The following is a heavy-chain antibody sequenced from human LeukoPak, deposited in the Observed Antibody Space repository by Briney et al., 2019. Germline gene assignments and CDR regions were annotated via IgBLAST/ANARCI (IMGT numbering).Heavy chain of an antibody. V-gene: IGHV4-4*07. J-gene: IGHJ4*02. CDR3: ARERNWNYEGFDY. CDR2: IYTSGST. CDR1: GGSLSSYY. Sequence: PSETLSLTCTVSGGSLSSYYWSWIRQPAGKGLEWIGRIYTSGSTNYNPPLKSRATISVDKSKNQFSLKLSSVTAADTAVYYCARERNWNYEGFDYWGQGTLVTVSS. D-gene: IGHD1-7*01.